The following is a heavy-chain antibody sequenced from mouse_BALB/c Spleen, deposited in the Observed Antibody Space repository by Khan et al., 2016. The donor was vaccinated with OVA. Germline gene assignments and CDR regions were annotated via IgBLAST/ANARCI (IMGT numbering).Heavy chain of an antibody. Sequence: QVQLKESGPGLAAPSQSLSITCTVSGFSLTSYGVHWVRQPPGKGLQWLGVIWAGGSTNYNSALMSRLSIIKDDSKSQVFLKRNSLQTDNTTIYYCARLEDVWGQGTTLTVSS. J-gene: IGHJ2*01. CDR1: GFSLTSYG. CDR3: ARLEDV. V-gene: IGHV2-9*02. CDR2: IWAGGST.